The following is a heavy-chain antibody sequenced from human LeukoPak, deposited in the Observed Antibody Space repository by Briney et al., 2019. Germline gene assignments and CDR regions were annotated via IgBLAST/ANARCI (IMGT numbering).Heavy chain of an antibody. D-gene: IGHD3-22*01. J-gene: IGHJ4*02. V-gene: IGHV1-69*01. CDR2: IIPIFGAA. CDR3: ARGWDYDSGGRPTAYVY. Sequence: SVKVSCKASGGTFSSYAISWVRQAPGQGLEWMGGIIPIFGAANYAQKFQGKVTITADESTTTAYMELIGLRSEDTAVYYCARGWDYDSGGRPTAYVYWGQGTLVSVSS. CDR1: GGTFSSYA.